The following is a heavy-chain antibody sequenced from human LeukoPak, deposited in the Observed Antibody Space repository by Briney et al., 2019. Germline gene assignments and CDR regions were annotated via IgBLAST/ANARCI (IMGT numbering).Heavy chain of an antibody. Sequence: SVKVSCKASGGTFSSYAISWVRQAPGQGLEWMGRIIPIFGTANYAQKFQGRVTITTDESTSTAYMELSSLRSEDTAVHYCARGLVDTAMVIFDYWGQGTLVTVSS. D-gene: IGHD5-18*01. CDR1: GGTFSSYA. J-gene: IGHJ4*02. CDR3: ARGLVDTAMVIFDY. CDR2: IIPIFGTA. V-gene: IGHV1-69*05.